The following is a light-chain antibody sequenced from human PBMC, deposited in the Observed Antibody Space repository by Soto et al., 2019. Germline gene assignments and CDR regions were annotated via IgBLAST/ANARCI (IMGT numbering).Light chain of an antibody. CDR3: QTWGTDFSLV. CDR1: SGHSSYA. CDR2: LNSDGSH. J-gene: IGLJ2*01. V-gene: IGLV4-69*01. Sequence: QLVLTQSPSASASLGASVKLTCTLSSGHSSYAIAWHQQQPEKGPRYLMKLNSDGSHNKGDGIPDRFSGSSSGAERYLTISSLQSPDEADYYCQTWGTDFSLVFVGGTKITVL.